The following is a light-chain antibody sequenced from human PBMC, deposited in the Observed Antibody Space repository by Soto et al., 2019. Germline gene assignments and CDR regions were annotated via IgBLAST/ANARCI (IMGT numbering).Light chain of an antibody. Sequence: EIVLTKYPATVSLSAGERATLSCRASQSVSSYLAWYQQKPGQAPRLLIYDASNRATGIPARFSGSGSGTDFTLTISSLEPEDFAVYYCQQRSNWLLTFGGGSKVDIK. CDR1: QSVSSY. J-gene: IGKJ4*01. CDR2: DAS. CDR3: QQRSNWLLT. V-gene: IGKV3-11*01.